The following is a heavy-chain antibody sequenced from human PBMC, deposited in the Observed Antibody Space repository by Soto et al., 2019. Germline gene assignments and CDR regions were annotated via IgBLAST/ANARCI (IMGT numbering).Heavy chain of an antibody. CDR2: ISYDGSNK. Sequence: QVQLVESGGGVVQPGRSLRLACAASGFTLSSYAMHWVRQAPGKGLEWVAVISYDGSNKYYADSVKGRFTISRDNSKNTLYLQMNSLRAEDTAVYYCARDMFELELRSYYGMDVWGQGTTVTVSS. CDR1: GFTLSSYA. J-gene: IGHJ6*02. V-gene: IGHV3-30-3*01. D-gene: IGHD1-7*01. CDR3: ARDMFELELRSYYGMDV.